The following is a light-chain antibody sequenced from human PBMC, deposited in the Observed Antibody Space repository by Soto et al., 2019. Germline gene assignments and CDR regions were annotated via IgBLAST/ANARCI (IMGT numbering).Light chain of an antibody. CDR2: DAS. J-gene: IGKJ4*01. Sequence: DIQMTQSPSTLSASVGDRVTITCRARQSISSWLAWYQQKPGKAPKLLIYDASSLESGGPSRFSGSGAGTEFTLTISSLQPDDFATYYCQQYNSYSPLLTFGGGTKVEIK. CDR3: QQYNSYSPLLT. CDR1: QSISSW. V-gene: IGKV1-5*01.